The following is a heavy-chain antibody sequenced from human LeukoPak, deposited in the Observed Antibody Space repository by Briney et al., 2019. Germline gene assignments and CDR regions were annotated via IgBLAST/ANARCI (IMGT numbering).Heavy chain of an antibody. D-gene: IGHD3-10*01. CDR3: ARGSLKGSGRTGWFDP. CDR2: MNPNSGNT. Sequence: ASVKVSCKAAGYTFTSYDINWVRQATGQGLELMGLMNPNSGNTGYAQKFQGRVTMTRTTSISTAYMELSSLRSEDTAVYYCARGSLKGSGRTGWFDPWGQGTLVTVSS. J-gene: IGHJ5*02. V-gene: IGHV1-8*01. CDR1: GYTFTSYD.